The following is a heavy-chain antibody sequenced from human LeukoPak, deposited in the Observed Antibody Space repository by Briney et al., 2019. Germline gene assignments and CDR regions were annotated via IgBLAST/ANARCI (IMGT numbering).Heavy chain of an antibody. CDR3: ARGGSSSPGY. CDR2: INPNSGGT. Sequence: ASVKVSCKASGYIFTDYYMHWVRQAPGQELEWMGRINPNSGGTNYAQKFQGRVTMTRDTSISTAYMELSSLRSEDTAVYYCARGGSSSPGYWGQGTLVTVSS. D-gene: IGHD6-6*01. CDR1: GYIFTDYY. V-gene: IGHV1/OR15-1*04. J-gene: IGHJ4*02.